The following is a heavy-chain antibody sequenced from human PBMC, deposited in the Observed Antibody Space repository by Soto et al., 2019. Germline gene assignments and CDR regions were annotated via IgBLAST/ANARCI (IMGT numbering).Heavy chain of an antibody. CDR2: ISGSGDVI. Sequence: VGSLRLSCAASAFKFSDYYMSWVRQAPGKGLEWVSYISGSGDVIYYADSVKGRFTISRDNDKKSVHLQMDTLRAEDTALYYCARAPECGEASCYRHFDLWGQGTRVTVSS. CDR1: AFKFSDYY. D-gene: IGHD2-15*01. V-gene: IGHV3-11*01. J-gene: IGHJ4*02. CDR3: ARAPECGEASCYRHFDL.